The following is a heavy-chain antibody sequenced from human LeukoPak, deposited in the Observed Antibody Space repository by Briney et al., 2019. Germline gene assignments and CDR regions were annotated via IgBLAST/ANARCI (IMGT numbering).Heavy chain of an antibody. J-gene: IGHJ4*02. CDR1: GFTFTNHW. Sequence: PGRSLRLSCAASGFTFTNHWMSWVRQAPGKGLEWVANIKQDGSEKNYVDSAKGRFTISRDNAKNSLNLQMNYLRAEDTAVYYCVRNGGSFDYWGQGTLVTVSS. D-gene: IGHD3-10*01. CDR2: IKQDGSEK. CDR3: VRNGGSFDY. V-gene: IGHV3-7*01.